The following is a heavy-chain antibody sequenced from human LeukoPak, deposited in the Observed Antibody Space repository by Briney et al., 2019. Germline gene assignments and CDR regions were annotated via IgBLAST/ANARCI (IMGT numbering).Heavy chain of an antibody. CDR2: ISSSGSTI. J-gene: IGHJ4*02. V-gene: IGHV3-48*03. CDR3: ARDGPYRLRSAFDY. CDR1: GFTFSSYE. D-gene: IGHD3-16*01. Sequence: PGGSLRLSCAASGFTFSSYEMNWVRQAPGKGLEWVSYISSSGSTIYYADSVKGRFTISRDNAKNSLYLQMNSLRAEDTAVYYCARDGPYRLRSAFDYWGQGTLVTVSS.